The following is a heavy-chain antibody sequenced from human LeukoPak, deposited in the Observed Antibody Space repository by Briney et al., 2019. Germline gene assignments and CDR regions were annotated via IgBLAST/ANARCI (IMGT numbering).Heavy chain of an antibody. CDR2: ISAYNGNT. CDR3: GRDPTTMVRGATDY. CDR1: GYTFTSYG. J-gene: IGHJ4*02. D-gene: IGHD3-10*01. Sequence: GASVKVSCKASGYTFTSYGISWVRQAPGQGLEWMGWISAYNGNTNYAQKLQGRVTMTTDTSTSTAYMELRSLRSDDTAVYYCGRDPTTMVRGATDYWGQGTLVTVSS. V-gene: IGHV1-18*01.